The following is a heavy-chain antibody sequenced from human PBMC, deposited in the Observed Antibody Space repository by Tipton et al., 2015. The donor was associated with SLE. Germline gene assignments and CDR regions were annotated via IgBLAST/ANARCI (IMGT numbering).Heavy chain of an antibody. CDR2: MYYSGGT. Sequence: TLSLTCNVSGGSIRSYYWCWIRQATGKGLEWIGYMYYSGGTSYNPSLESRVSISLDTSKNPFSLNLSSVSAADTAVYYCARRSDDYVNGYDPSGHGSQVSVS. CDR3: ARRSDDYVNGYDP. CDR1: GGSIRSYY. V-gene: IGHV4-59*01. D-gene: IGHD4-17*01. J-gene: IGHJ5*02.